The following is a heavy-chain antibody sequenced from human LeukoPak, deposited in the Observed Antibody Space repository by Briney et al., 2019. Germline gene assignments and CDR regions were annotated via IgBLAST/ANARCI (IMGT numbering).Heavy chain of an antibody. Sequence: GGSLRLSCAASGFTFDDYGMSWARQAPGKGLEWVSGINWNGDSTGYVESVKGRFTISRDNAKNSLYLQMNSLRAEDTAFYYCARNTGTTWYGYYFDSWGQGTLVTVSS. V-gene: IGHV3-20*04. CDR2: INWNGDST. CDR3: ARNTGTTWYGYYFDS. J-gene: IGHJ4*02. D-gene: IGHD6-13*01. CDR1: GFTFDDYG.